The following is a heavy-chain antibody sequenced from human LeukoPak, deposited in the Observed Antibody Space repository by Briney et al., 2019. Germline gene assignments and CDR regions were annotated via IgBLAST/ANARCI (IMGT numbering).Heavy chain of an antibody. V-gene: IGHV1-46*01. CDR2: INPSGGST. Sequence: GASVKVSCKASGGTFSSYAISWVRQAPGQGLECMGIINPSGGSTSYAQKFQGRVTMTRDMSTSTVYMGLRSLTSDDTAVYYCAREESIGRYQFLHDYWGQGTLVTVSS. CDR1: GGTFSSYA. CDR3: AREESIGRYQFLHDY. D-gene: IGHD3-16*02. J-gene: IGHJ4*02.